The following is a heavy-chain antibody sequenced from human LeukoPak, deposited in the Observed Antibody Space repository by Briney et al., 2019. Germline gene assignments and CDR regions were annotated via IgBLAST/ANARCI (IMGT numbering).Heavy chain of an antibody. CDR2: IKQDGSEK. Sequence: GGSLRLSCAASGFTFSSYWMSWVRQAPGKGLEWVANIKQDGSEKYYVDSVKGRFTISRDNAKNSLYLQMNSLRAEDTAVYYCARDRWEGYCTNGVCYSGYYYYMDVWGKGTTVTVSS. CDR3: ARDRWEGYCTNGVCYSGYYYYMDV. D-gene: IGHD2-8*01. CDR1: GFTFSSYW. J-gene: IGHJ6*03. V-gene: IGHV3-7*01.